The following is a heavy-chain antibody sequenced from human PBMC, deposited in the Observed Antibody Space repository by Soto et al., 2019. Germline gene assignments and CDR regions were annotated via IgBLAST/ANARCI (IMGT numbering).Heavy chain of an antibody. CDR1: GGSFSGYY. J-gene: IGHJ4*01. CDR3: AHSRGAGNSPTLDY. CDR2: INHSGST. V-gene: IGHV4-34*01. D-gene: IGHD6-13*01. Sequence: SETLSLTCAVYGGSFSGYYWSWIRQPPGKGLEWIGEINHSGSTNYNPSLKSRVTISVDTSKNQFSLKLSSVTAADTATYSCAHSRGAGNSPTLDYWGHGILVTVSS.